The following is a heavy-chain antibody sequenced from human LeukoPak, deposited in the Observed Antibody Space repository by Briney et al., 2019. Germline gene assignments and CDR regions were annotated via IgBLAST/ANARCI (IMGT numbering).Heavy chain of an antibody. CDR1: GFTFSRYE. V-gene: IGHV3-48*03. Sequence: GGSLRLSCAASGFTFSRYEMNWVRQAPGKGLEWVSYISSSGTTIYYAASVKGRFTISRDDAKNSLYLQMNSLRAEDTAVYYCAREPRNYYGSGSYSEGTDWGQGTLVTVSS. J-gene: IGHJ4*02. CDR2: ISSSGTTI. D-gene: IGHD3-10*01. CDR3: AREPRNYYGSGSYSEGTD.